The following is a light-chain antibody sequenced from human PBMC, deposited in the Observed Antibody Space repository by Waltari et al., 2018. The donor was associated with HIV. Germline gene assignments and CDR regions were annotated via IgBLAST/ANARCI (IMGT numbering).Light chain of an antibody. J-gene: IGKJ2*01. CDR2: GAS. CDR1: QSVTSSL. V-gene: IGKV3-20*01. Sequence: EIVLTQSPDTLSLSPGKRVTLSCRASQSVTSSLLAWYQQRPGQAPRLLIFGASTRAAGIPDRFSGSGSGTAFTLTISSLEPEDFAVYYCHQYGGSPRTFGQGTRLDIK. CDR3: HQYGGSPRT.